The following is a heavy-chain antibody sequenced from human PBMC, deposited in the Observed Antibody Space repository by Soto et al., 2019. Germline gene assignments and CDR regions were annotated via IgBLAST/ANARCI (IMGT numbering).Heavy chain of an antibody. CDR3: ARPGSGYDLWAFDY. Sequence: SETLSLTCTVSGGSISSYNWSWIRQPPGKGLEWIGYIYYSGSTNYNPSLKSRVTISVDTSKNQFSLKLSSVTAADTAVYYCARPGSGYDLWAFDYWGQGTLVTVSS. D-gene: IGHD5-12*01. CDR1: GGSISSYN. CDR2: IYYSGST. V-gene: IGHV4-59*08. J-gene: IGHJ4*02.